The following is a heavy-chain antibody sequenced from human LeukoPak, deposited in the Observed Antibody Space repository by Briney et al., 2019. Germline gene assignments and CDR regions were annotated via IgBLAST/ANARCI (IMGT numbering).Heavy chain of an antibody. V-gene: IGHV1-8*01. J-gene: IGHJ4*02. CDR3: ARDIGYYYDSSGYYPRGGIAGLDY. CDR1: GYSLTSHD. Sequence: ASVKVSCKASGYSLTSHDINWVRQATGQGLEWMGWMNPNSGNTGYSQKFQDGVTMTRNTSISTAYLELSSLGSEGTAVYYCARDIGYYYDSSGYYPRGGIAGLDYWGQGTLVTVSS. D-gene: IGHD3-22*01. CDR2: MNPNSGNT.